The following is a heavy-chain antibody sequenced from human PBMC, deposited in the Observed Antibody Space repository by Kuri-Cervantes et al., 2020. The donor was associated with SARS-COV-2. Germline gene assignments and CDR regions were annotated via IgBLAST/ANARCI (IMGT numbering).Heavy chain of an antibody. CDR2: ISGSGGST. CDR3: AKWAPSSGYYFKSWFDP. D-gene: IGHD3-22*01. Sequence: GESLKISCAASGFTFSSYAMSWVRQAPGKGLEWVSAISGSGGSTYYADSVKGRFTISRDNSKNTLYLQMNSLRAEDTAVYYCAKWAPSSGYYFKSWFDPWGQGTLVNGAS. J-gene: IGHJ5*02. CDR1: GFTFSSYA. V-gene: IGHV3-23*01.